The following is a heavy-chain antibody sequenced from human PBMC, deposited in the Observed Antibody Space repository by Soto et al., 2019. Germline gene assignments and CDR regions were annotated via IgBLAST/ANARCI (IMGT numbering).Heavy chain of an antibody. CDR2: ISYDGSNK. V-gene: IGHV3-30-3*01. Sequence: SGGGVVQPGRSLRLSCAASGFTFSSYAMHWVRQAPGKGLEWVAVISYDGSNKYYADSVKGRFTISRDNSKNTLYLQMNSLRAEDTAVYYCARRPGYSPDYWGQGTLVTVSS. D-gene: IGHD6-13*01. CDR3: ARRPGYSPDY. CDR1: GFTFSSYA. J-gene: IGHJ4*02.